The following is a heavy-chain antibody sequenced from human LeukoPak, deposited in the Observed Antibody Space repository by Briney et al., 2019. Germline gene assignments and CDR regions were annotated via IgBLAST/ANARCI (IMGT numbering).Heavy chain of an antibody. V-gene: IGHV1-69*04. Sequence: ASVKVSCKASGGTFSSYTISWVRQAPGQGLEWMGRIIPILGIANYAQKFQGRVTITAGKSTSTAYMELSSLRSEDTAVYYCARDSMLSRGEFDYWGQGTLVTVSS. CDR1: GGTFSSYT. CDR2: IIPILGIA. D-gene: IGHD3-10*02. J-gene: IGHJ4*02. CDR3: ARDSMLSRGEFDY.